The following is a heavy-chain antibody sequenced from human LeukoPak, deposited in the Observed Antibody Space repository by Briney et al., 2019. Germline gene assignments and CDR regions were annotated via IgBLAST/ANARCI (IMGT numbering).Heavy chain of an antibody. CDR2: IYSGGST. V-gene: IGHV3-66*01. CDR3: ARESGYSYGLYYFDY. J-gene: IGHJ4*02. CDR1: GCTVSNNY. D-gene: IGHD5-18*01. Sequence: PGGSLRLSCAASGCTVSNNYVSWVRQAPGKGLEWVSIIYSGGSTYYADSVKGRFTISRDISKNTLYLQMNSLRAEDTAVYYCARESGYSYGLYYFDYWGQGTLVTVSS.